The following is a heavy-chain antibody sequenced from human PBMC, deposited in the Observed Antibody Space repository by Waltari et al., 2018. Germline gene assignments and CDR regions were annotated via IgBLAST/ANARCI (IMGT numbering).Heavy chain of an antibody. Sequence: QVQLQESCPGLVKPSGTLSLTCAVSGGSISSSNWWRWFRQPPRKGLEWIGEIYHSGSTNYNPSLKSRVTISVDKSKNQFSLKLSSVTAADTAVYYCARDCDIAAAACYYGMDVWGQGTTVTVSS. V-gene: IGHV4-4*02. CDR3: ARDCDIAAAACYYGMDV. CDR2: IYHSGST. CDR1: GGSISSSNW. D-gene: IGHD6-13*01. J-gene: IGHJ6*02.